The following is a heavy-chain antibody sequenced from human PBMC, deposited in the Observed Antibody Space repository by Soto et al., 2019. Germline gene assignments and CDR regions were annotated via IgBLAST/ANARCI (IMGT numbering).Heavy chain of an antibody. CDR3: ARGLGSGSYYNQYNWFDP. D-gene: IGHD3-10*01. V-gene: IGHV1-18*01. CDR2: ISAYNGNT. J-gene: IGHJ5*02. Sequence: QVQLVQSGAEVKKPGASVKVSCKASGYTFTNYGISWVRQAPGQGLEWMGWISAYNGNTKYAQKLQGRVTMTTDTSTSTAYMERRSLRADDTAVYYCARGLGSGSYYNQYNWFDPWGKGTLVTVSS. CDR1: GYTFTNYG.